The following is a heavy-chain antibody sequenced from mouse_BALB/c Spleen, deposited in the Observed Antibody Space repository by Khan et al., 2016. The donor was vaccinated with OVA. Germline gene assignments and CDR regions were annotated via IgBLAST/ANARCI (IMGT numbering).Heavy chain of an antibody. CDR1: GFSLSDYG. CDR2: IWGGGST. CDR3: AKGVWSYYYTLDY. J-gene: IGHJ4*01. Sequence: QVQLQQSGPGLVVPSQNLSITCTVSGFSLSDYGVSWIRQPPGKGLEWLGVIWGGGSTSYNSALKSRLSISKDNSKSQVFLKMSSLQSDDTAMFYCAKGVWSYYYTLDYWGQGTSVTVSS. V-gene: IGHV2-6-5*01.